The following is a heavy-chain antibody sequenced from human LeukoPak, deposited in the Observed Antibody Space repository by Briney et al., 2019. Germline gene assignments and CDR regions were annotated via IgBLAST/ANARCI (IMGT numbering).Heavy chain of an antibody. CDR2: MYYSGSA. D-gene: IGHD3-16*02. Sequence: PSETLSLTCTVSGGSISSYYWTWIRQPPGKGLEWIGYMYYSGSANYNPSLKSRVTMSVDTSKNQFSLKLSSVTAADTAVYYCATTPTLGLRLGELSFNWFDPWGQGTLVTVSS. V-gene: IGHV4-59*08. CDR1: GGSISSYY. CDR3: ATTPTLGLRLGELSFNWFDP. J-gene: IGHJ5*02.